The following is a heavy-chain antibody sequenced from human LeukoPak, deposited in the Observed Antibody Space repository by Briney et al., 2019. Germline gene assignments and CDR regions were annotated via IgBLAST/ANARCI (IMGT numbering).Heavy chain of an antibody. D-gene: IGHD3-22*01. Sequence: GGSLRLSCAASGFTFSSYWMNWVRQAPGKGLEWVSSFGTRSTSIYHAGSVKGRFAISGDNAKNSLYLQMNSLRAEDTALYYCAREVSEGFDFWGQGTLVTVSS. J-gene: IGHJ4*02. CDR3: AREVSEGFDF. CDR2: FGTRSTSI. V-gene: IGHV3-21*01. CDR1: GFTFSSYW.